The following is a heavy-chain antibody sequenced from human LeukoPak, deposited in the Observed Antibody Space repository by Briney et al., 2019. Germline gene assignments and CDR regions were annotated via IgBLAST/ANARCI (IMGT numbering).Heavy chain of an antibody. Sequence: GGSLRLSCAASGXTFSSHAMSWVRQAPGKGLEWVSTISADGGITYYADSVKGRFTISRDNSKNTLYLQMNTLRAGDTAVYSCAKNGRGYSSDYFDYWGQGTLVTVSS. D-gene: IGHD5-18*01. CDR3: AKNGRGYSSDYFDY. CDR2: ISADGGIT. CDR1: GXTFSSHA. J-gene: IGHJ4*02. V-gene: IGHV3-23*01.